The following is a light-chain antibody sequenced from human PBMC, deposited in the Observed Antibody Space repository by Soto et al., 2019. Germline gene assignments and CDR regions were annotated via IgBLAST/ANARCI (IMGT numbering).Light chain of an antibody. Sequence: ALQMTQSPSSLSASVGDRVNITCRTSQGIRNVLGWFQQKPGKAPKLLINAASNLQSGVPSRFSGSGSGTDFTLTISSLQPEDFATYYCLQDYNYPRTFGQGTKVEIK. V-gene: IGKV1-6*01. J-gene: IGKJ1*01. CDR3: LQDYNYPRT. CDR1: QGIRNV. CDR2: AAS.